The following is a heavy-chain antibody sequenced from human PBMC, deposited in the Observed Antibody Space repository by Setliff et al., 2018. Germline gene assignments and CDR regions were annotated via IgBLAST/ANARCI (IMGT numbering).Heavy chain of an antibody. CDR1: GFTFSDST. D-gene: IGHD3-3*01. CDR2: IRTKANSYAT. J-gene: IGHJ3*01. Sequence: GESLRLSCAASGFTFSDSTVHWVRQASGKGLEWVGRIRTKANSYATAYATSVQDRFTISRHDSESTTYLQMNGLKTEDTAVYYCVRHMTYYDFWRGYYSTSDAFHVWGQGTMVTVSS. V-gene: IGHV3-73*01. CDR3: VRHMTYYDFWRGYYSTSDAFHV.